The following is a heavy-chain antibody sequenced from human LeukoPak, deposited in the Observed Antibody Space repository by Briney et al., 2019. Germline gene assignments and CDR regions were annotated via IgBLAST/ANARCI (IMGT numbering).Heavy chain of an antibody. V-gene: IGHV3-30*03. CDR3: ARDSKRWSLDS. Sequence: GGSLRLSCAASGFTFSSYGMHWVRQAPGKGLEWVAVISYDGSNKYYADSVKGRFTISRDNSKNTLYLQMDSLGPEDTAVYYCARDSKRWSLDSWGQGTLVTVSS. CDR1: GFTFSSYG. D-gene: IGHD4-23*01. CDR2: ISYDGSNK. J-gene: IGHJ4*02.